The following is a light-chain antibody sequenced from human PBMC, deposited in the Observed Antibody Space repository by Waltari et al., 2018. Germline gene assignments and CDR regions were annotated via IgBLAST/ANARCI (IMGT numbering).Light chain of an antibody. Sequence: EIVMTQFPATLSVSPGEGATPSCRASQSVSGSLAWYQQKPGQAPRLRIYGGTTRAPGVPARFSGRGFGTDFSLTINSLQSEDSAVYYCQQYGDWPMYTFGQGTKLEIK. J-gene: IGKJ2*01. V-gene: IGKV3-15*01. CDR3: QQYGDWPMYT. CDR2: GGT. CDR1: QSVSGS.